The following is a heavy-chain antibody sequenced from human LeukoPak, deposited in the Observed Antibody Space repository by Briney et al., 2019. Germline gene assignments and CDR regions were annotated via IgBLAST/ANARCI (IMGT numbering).Heavy chain of an antibody. J-gene: IGHJ1*01. CDR2: ISGSGGST. CDR1: GFTFSSYA. D-gene: IGHD6-13*01. V-gene: IGHV3-23*01. CDR3: AKVPGYSSSLVVDEYFQH. Sequence: PGGSLRLSCAASGFTFSSYAMSWVRQAPGKGLEWVSAISGSGGSTYYADSVKGRFTISRDNSKNTLYLQMNSLRAEDTAVYYCAKVPGYSSSLVVDEYFQHWGQGTLVTVSS.